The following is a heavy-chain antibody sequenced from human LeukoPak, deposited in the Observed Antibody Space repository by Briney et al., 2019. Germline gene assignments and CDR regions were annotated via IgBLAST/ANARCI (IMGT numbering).Heavy chain of an antibody. CDR3: ARLLTYYYDSSGYYYVGPPDY. D-gene: IGHD3-22*01. CDR1: GGSISSYY. J-gene: IGHJ4*02. V-gene: IGHV4-59*12. CDR2: IYYSGST. Sequence: SETLSLTCTVSGGSISSYYWNWIRQPPGKGLEWIGYIYYSGSTKYNPSLKSRVTISVDTSKNQFSLKLSSVTAADTAVYYYARLLTYYYDSSGYYYVGPPDYWGQGTLVTVSS.